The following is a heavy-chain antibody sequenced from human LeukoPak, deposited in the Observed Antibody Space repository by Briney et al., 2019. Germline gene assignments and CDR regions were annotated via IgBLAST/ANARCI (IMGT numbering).Heavy chain of an antibody. D-gene: IGHD1-26*01. V-gene: IGHV3-64*01. CDR2: ISGNGGST. J-gene: IGHJ4*02. Sequence: PGGSLRLSCAASGFTFSSYGMHGLRQAPGKGLAYVSAISGNGGSTYYANSVKGRFSISRDNSKNTLYLQMGSRRPEDTAVYYCARWYSGIDYWGQGTLVTVSS. CDR1: GFTFSSYG. CDR3: ARWYSGIDY.